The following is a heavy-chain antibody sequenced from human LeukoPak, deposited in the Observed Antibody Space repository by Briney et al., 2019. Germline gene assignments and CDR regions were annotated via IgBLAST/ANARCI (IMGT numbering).Heavy chain of an antibody. J-gene: IGHJ4*02. V-gene: IGHV3-11*06. CDR2: ISSSSGYT. D-gene: IGHD3-9*01. CDR3: ARFGLRYFDWLPFDY. CDR1: GFTFSDYY. Sequence: GGSLRLSCAASGFTFSDYYMSWIRQAPGKGLEWVSYISSSSGYTNYADSVKGRFTISRDNAKNSLYLQMNSLRAEDTAVYYCARFGLRYFDWLPFDYWGQGTLVTVSS.